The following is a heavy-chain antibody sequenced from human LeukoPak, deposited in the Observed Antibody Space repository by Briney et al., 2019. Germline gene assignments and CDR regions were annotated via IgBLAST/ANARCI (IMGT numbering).Heavy chain of an antibody. J-gene: IGHJ4*02. CDR3: ARDGYYYDSSGYNKGFDY. D-gene: IGHD3-22*01. CDR2: ISPSGGST. V-gene: IGHV1-46*01. CDR1: GYTFTSNY. Sequence: ASVKVSCKAFGYTFTSNYMHLVRQAPGPGPEWKGVISPSGGSTTYAQKFQGRVTLTRDMSTSTDYLELSSLRSEDTAVYYCARDGYYYDSSGYNKGFDYWGQGTLVTVSS.